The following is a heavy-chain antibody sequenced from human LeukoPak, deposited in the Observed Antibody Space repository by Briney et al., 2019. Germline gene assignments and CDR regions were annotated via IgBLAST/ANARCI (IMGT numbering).Heavy chain of an antibody. CDR2: INHSGST. J-gene: IGHJ5*02. D-gene: IGHD2-2*01. CDR3: ARRHCSSTSCYAGLRYNWYVTEWFDP. CDR1: GGPFSGYY. V-gene: IGHV4-34*01. Sequence: PSETLSLTCAVYGGPFSGYYWSWIRQPPGKGLEWIGEINHSGSTNYNPSLKSRVTISVDTSKNQFSLTRSSVTAADTAVYYCARRHCSSTSCYAGLRYNWYVTEWFDPWGQGTLVTVSS.